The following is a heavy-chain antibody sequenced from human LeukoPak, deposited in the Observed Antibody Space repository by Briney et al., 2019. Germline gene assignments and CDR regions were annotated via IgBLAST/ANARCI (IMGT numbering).Heavy chain of an antibody. Sequence: LGESLKISCKGSGYSFTSYWIGWVRQMPGKGLEWMGIIYPGDSDTRYSPSFQGQVTISADKSISTAYLQWSSLKASDTAMHYCARHGRIAAAVAWFDPWGQGTLVTVSS. V-gene: IGHV5-51*01. CDR3: ARHGRIAAAVAWFDP. D-gene: IGHD6-13*01. CDR2: IYPGDSDT. CDR1: GYSFTSYW. J-gene: IGHJ5*02.